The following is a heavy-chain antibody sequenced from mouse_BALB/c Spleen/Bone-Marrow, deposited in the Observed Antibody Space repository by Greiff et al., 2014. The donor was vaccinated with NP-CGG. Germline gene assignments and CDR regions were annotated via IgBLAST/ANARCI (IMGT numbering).Heavy chain of an antibody. D-gene: IGHD2-14*01. V-gene: IGHV5-4*02. CDR1: GFTFSDYY. Sequence: EVKLMESGGGLVKPGGSLKLSCAASGFTFSDYYIYWVRQTPEKRLEWVATISDGGTYTYYPDTVKGRFTISRDNAKNNLHLQMNGLKSEDTAMYYCVRDGDYRYACFTHWGQGTLVTVSA. CDR2: ISDGGTYT. J-gene: IGHJ3*01. CDR3: VRDGDYRYACFTH.